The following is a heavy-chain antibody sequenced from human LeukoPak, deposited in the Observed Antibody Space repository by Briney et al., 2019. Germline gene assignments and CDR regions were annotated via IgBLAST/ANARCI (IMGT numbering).Heavy chain of an antibody. D-gene: IGHD3-10*01. CDR3: ARAYGSGKGNAFDI. J-gene: IGHJ3*02. V-gene: IGHV1-2*02. CDR1: GYTFTGYY. CDR2: INPNSGGT. Sequence: ASVKVSRKASGYTFTGYYMHWVRQAPGQGLEWMGWINPNSGGTNYAQKFQGRVTMTRDTSISTAYMELSRLRSDDTAVYYCARAYGSGKGNAFDIWGQGTMVTVSS.